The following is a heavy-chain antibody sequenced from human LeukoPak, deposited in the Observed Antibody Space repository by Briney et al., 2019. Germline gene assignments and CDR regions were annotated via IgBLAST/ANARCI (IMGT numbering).Heavy chain of an antibody. CDR3: ARGGGYNLSDY. J-gene: IGHJ4*02. D-gene: IGHD5-24*01. V-gene: IGHV3-21*01. CDR2: ISSSSSYI. CDR1: GFTFSSYS. Sequence: GGSLRLSCAASGFTFSSYSMNWVRQAPGKGLEWVSSISSSSSYIYYADSVKGRFPISRDNAKNSLYLQMNSLRAEDTAVYYCARGGGYNLSDYWGQGTLVTVSS.